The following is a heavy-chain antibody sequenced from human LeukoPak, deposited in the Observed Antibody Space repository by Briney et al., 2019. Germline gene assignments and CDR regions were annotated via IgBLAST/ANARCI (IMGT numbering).Heavy chain of an antibody. V-gene: IGHV1-46*01. J-gene: IGHJ6*02. CDR2: INPSGGST. CDR3: AREEIVVVPAARHYGMDV. CDR1: GYTFTSYY. D-gene: IGHD2-2*01. Sequence: ASVKVSCKASGYTFTSYYMHWVRQASGQGLEWMGIINPSGGSTSYAQKFQGRVTMTRDTSTSTVYMELSSLRSEDTAVYYCAREEIVVVPAARHYGMDVWGQGTTVTVSS.